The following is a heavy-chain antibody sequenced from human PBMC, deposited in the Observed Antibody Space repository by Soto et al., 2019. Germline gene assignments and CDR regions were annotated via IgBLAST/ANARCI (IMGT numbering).Heavy chain of an antibody. J-gene: IGHJ4*02. CDR3: ARGLNWNDPFDY. CDR1: GGSVSSGSYY. CDR2: IYYSGST. V-gene: IGHV4-61*01. Sequence: QVQLQESGPGLVKPSETLSLTCTVSGGSVSSGSYYWSWIRQPPGKGLEWIGYIYYSGSTNYNPSLKSRVTISVDTSKNQFSLKLSSVTAADTAVYYCARGLNWNDPFDYWGQGTLVTVSS. D-gene: IGHD1-1*01.